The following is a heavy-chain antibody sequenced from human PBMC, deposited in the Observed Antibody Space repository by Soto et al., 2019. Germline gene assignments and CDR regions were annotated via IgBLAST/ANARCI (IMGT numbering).Heavy chain of an antibody. CDR1: GFSFSNYW. V-gene: IGHV3-7*03. J-gene: IGHJ5*02. D-gene: IGHD6-19*01. CDR2: IRKDGSEK. CDR3: VGGTGWLMDT. Sequence: EVQLVESGGGLVQPGGPLRLSCAASGFSFSNYWMNWVRLAPGKGPEWVANIRKDGSEKIYVDSVEGRFTISRDNAKNSLFLQMNNLRADDTAMYYCVGGTGWLMDTWGQGTPVIVSS.